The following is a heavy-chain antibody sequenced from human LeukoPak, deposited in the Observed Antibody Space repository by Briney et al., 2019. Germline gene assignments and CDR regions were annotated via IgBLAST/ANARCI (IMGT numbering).Heavy chain of an antibody. D-gene: IGHD5-18*01. Sequence: SETLSLTCTVSGGSISSSSYYWGWIRQPPGKGLEWIGRIYTSGSTNYNPSLKSRVTISVDTSKNQFSLKLSSVTAADTAVYYCAREGYSYDDAFDIWGQGTMVTVSS. CDR1: GGSISSSSYY. J-gene: IGHJ3*02. CDR2: IYTSGST. V-gene: IGHV4-61*02. CDR3: AREGYSYDDAFDI.